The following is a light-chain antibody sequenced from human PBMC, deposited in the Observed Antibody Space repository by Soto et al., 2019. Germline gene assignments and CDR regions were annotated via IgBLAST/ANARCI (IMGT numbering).Light chain of an antibody. J-gene: IGKJ1*01. CDR3: QQLNSAWT. V-gene: IGKV1-5*03. CDR2: KAS. Sequence: DIQMTQSPSTLSASVGDRVTITCRASQSISSWLAWYQQKPGKAPNLLIYKASSLERWVPSRFSGSGSGTEFTLTIRRLQPDDLATDYCQQLNSAWTFGQWTKVEIK. CDR1: QSISSW.